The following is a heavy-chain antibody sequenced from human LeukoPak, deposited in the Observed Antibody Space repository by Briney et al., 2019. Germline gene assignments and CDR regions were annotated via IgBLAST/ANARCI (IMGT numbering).Heavy chain of an antibody. J-gene: IGHJ3*02. CDR2: IYYSEST. Sequence: PSETLSLTCTVSGGSISSSSYYWGWIRQPPGKGLEWIGSIYYSESTYYNPSLKRRVTISVDTSKNQFSLKLSSVTAADTAVYYCASNVVRGVTADAFDIWGQGTMVTVSS. D-gene: IGHD3-10*01. CDR1: GGSISSSSYY. CDR3: ASNVVRGVTADAFDI. V-gene: IGHV4-39*01.